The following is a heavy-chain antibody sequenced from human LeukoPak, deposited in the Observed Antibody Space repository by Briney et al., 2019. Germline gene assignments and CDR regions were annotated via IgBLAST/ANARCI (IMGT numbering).Heavy chain of an antibody. V-gene: IGHV4-34*01. D-gene: IGHD6-13*01. CDR3: AGVRYYIAAAPPLD. CDR1: GGSFSGYY. Sequence: SETLSLTCAVYGGSFSGYYWSWIRQPPGKGLEWIGEINHSGSTNYNPSLKSRVTISVDTSKNQFSLKLSSVTAADTAVYYCAGVRYYIAAAPPLDWGQGTLVTVSS. J-gene: IGHJ4*02. CDR2: INHSGST.